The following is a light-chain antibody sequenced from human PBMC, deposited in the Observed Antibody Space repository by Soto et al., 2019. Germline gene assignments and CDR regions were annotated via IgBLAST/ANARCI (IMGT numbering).Light chain of an antibody. V-gene: IGKV1-5*03. Sequence: DIQMTQSPSTLSASVGDRVTITCRANQSISTWLAWYQQKPGKAPKLLIYQASNLESGVPSRFSGSGSGTEFTLTINSLQPDDFATYYCQRYSSYSPFGQGTKLEIK. CDR3: QRYSSYSP. CDR1: QSISTW. J-gene: IGKJ2*01. CDR2: QAS.